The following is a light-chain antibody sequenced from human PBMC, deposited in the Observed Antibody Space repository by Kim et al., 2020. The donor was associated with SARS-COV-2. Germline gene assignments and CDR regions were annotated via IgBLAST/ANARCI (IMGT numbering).Light chain of an antibody. CDR2: AAS. J-gene: IGKJ5*01. V-gene: IGKV1-39*01. CDR3: QQSYTTPIA. Sequence: DIQMTQSPSSLSASVGDRITISCRASQSISNYVNWYQQKPGKPPNLLIYAASALQSGVPSRFSGSGSGTDFTLTISSLQPEDFATYYCQQSYTTPIAFGQGTRLEIK. CDR1: QSISNY.